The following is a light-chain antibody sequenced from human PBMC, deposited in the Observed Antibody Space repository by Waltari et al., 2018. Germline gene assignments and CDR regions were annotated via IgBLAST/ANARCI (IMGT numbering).Light chain of an antibody. CDR1: QSLTKRY. CDR3: QQYGSSILYS. V-gene: IGKV3-20*01. CDR2: GAS. Sequence: EVVLTQSPGTLSLSPGEKATLSCRAGQSLTKRYSAWYQQRPGQPPKLLIYGASSRAAGIPDRVSGSGSGTDFSLTINRLEPDDSAVYYCQQYGSSILYSFGQGTKLEIK. J-gene: IGKJ2*01.